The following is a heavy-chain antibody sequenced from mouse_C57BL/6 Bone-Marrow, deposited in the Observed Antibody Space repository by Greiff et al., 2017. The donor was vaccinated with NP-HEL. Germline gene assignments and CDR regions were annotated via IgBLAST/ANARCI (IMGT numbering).Heavy chain of an antibody. CDR1: GYSITSGYY. CDR3: ARDYGYDEDYYAMDY. J-gene: IGHJ4*01. D-gene: IGHD2-2*01. CDR2: ISYDGSN. V-gene: IGHV3-6*01. Sequence: DVQLQESGPGLVKPSQSLSLTCSVTGYSITSGYYWNWIRQFPGNKLEWMGYISYDGSNNYNPSLKNRISITRDTSKNPFFLKLNSVTTEDTATYYCARDYGYDEDYYAMDYWGQGTSVTVSS.